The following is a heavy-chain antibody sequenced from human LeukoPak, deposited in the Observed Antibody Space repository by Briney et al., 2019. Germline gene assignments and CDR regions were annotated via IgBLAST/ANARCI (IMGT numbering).Heavy chain of an antibody. V-gene: IGHV1-18*01. CDR1: GYSFTNYG. CDR3: ATYSAAGRTYYFDY. J-gene: IGHJ4*02. CDR2: ISPYNGNT. Sequence: ASVKVSCKASGYSFTNYGITWVRQAPGQGLEWMGWISPYNGNTNYAQKLQGRVTMTRDTSTSTAYMELRSLRSDDTAVYYCATYSAAGRTYYFDYWGQGALVTVSS. D-gene: IGHD6-13*01.